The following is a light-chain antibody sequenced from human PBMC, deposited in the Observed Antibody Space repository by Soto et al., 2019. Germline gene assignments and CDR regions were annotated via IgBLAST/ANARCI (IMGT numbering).Light chain of an antibody. CDR1: QPITKY. J-gene: IGKJ4*01. Sequence: DVQMTQSPSSLSAFVGDRVTITCRASQPITKYVSWYQQKPGRAPNLLIYGASSLQSGVPLRFIGGEFGTDFTLNNSSLQPENSESYYCQQTHRVPRTFGGGSKVEI. CDR2: GAS. CDR3: QQTHRVPRT. V-gene: IGKV1-39*01.